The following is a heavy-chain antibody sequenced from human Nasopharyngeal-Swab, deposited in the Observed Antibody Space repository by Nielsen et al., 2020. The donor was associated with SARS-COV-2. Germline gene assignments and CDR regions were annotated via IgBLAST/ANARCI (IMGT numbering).Heavy chain of an antibody. CDR3: ARRRYSSSWYVIDY. CDR2: IYPGDSDT. Sequence: GESLKISCKGSGFSFTSYWIGWVRQTPGKGLEWMGLIYPGDSDTRYSPSFQGQVTISADKSISTAYLQWSSLKASGTAMYYCARRRYSSSWYVIDYWGQGTLVTVSS. D-gene: IGHD6-13*01. CDR1: GFSFTSYW. J-gene: IGHJ4*02. V-gene: IGHV5-51*01.